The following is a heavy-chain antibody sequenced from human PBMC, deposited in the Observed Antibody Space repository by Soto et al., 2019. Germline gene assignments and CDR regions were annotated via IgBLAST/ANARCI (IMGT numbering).Heavy chain of an antibody. CDR1: GGSISPYY. Sequence: QVQLQESGPGLVKPSETLSLTCTVSGGSISPYYWSWIRRPPGKGLEWIGYVYYSGNTNYNPSHESRVSISVDTSSNRFSLILSSATAADTAVYYCARKGAAASYARFYMDVWGRGTAVTVAS. CDR2: VYYSGNT. CDR3: ARKGAAASYARFYMDV. V-gene: IGHV4-59*01. D-gene: IGHD6-13*01. J-gene: IGHJ6*04.